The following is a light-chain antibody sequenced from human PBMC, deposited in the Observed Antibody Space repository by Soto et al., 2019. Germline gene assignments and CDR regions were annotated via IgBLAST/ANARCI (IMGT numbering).Light chain of an antibody. CDR2: DVS. J-gene: IGLJ2*01. CDR1: SSDVGSYNY. Sequence: QSALTQPASGSGSPGQSITISCPGTSSDVGSYNYVSWYQQHPGEAPKVIIYDVSSRPSGVSTRFSGSKSGNTASLSMSGLEDEDEAQYYCSSRTSVTPVVFGGGTKVTVL. CDR3: SSRTSVTPVV. V-gene: IGLV2-14*03.